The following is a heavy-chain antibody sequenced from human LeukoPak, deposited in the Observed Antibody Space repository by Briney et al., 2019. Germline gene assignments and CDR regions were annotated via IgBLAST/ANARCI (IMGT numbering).Heavy chain of an antibody. CDR3: AKVPYYDILTGYYYFDY. Sequence: GGSLRLSCAASGFTFSSYEMNWVRQAPGKGLEWVSAISGSDSSTYYADSVKGRFTISRDNSKNTLYLQMNSLRAEDTAVYYCAKVPYYDILTGYYYFDYWGQGTLVTVSS. CDR1: GFTFSSYE. V-gene: IGHV3-23*01. D-gene: IGHD3-9*01. J-gene: IGHJ4*02. CDR2: ISGSDSST.